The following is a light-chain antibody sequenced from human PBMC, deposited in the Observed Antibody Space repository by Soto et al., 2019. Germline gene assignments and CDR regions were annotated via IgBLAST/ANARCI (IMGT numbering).Light chain of an antibody. CDR3: QQYDDLPLT. J-gene: IGKJ4*01. CDR1: QDIFNY. V-gene: IGKV1-33*01. CDR2: DAS. Sequence: DIQMTQSPSSLSASVGDRVTITCQATQDIFNYLSWYQQKPGKAPKLLIYDASNLETGVPSRFSGSRSGTDFTFTISNLQPEDIATYYCQQYDDLPLTFGGGTKVEIK.